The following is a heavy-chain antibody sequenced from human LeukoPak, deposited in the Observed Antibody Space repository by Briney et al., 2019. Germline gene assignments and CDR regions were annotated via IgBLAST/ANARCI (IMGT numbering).Heavy chain of an antibody. CDR1: GFTFSSYA. D-gene: IGHD5-18*01. CDR2: ISSGGGST. Sequence: GGSLRLSCAASGFTFSSYAMSWVRQAPGKGLECVSAISSGGGSTYYADSVKGRFTISRDNSKNTLSLQMNSLRAEDTAVYYCAKAGSGYNFGGFVWGQGTLVTVSS. J-gene: IGHJ4*02. V-gene: IGHV3-23*01. CDR3: AKAGSGYNFGGFV.